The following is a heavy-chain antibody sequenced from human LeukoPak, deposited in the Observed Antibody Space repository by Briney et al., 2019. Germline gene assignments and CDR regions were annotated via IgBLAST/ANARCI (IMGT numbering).Heavy chain of an antibody. D-gene: IGHD3-3*01. J-gene: IGHJ6*03. V-gene: IGHV3-23*01. CDR3: AKSALTIFGVVTLIPPYCYYYMDV. CDR1: GFTFSSYA. Sequence: PGGSLRLSCAASGFTFSSYAMSWVRQAPGKGLEWVSAISGSGGSTYYADSVKGRFTISRDNSKNTLYLQMNSLRAEDTAVYYCAKSALTIFGVVTLIPPYCYYYMDVWGKGTTVTVSS. CDR2: ISGSGGST.